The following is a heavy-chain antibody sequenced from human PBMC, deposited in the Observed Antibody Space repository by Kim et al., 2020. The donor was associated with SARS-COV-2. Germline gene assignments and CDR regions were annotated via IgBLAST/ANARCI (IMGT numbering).Heavy chain of an antibody. CDR2: T. CDR3: TREDYGDYYTY. Sequence: TEYAASVKGRFTISRDDSKSIAYLQMNSRKTEDTAVYYCTREDYGDYYTYWGQGTLVTVSS. D-gene: IGHD4-17*01. J-gene: IGHJ4*02. V-gene: IGHV3-49*02.